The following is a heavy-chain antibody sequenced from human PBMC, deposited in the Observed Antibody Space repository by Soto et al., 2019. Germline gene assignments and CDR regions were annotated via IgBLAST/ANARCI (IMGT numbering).Heavy chain of an antibody. Sequence: QVQLQESGPGLVKPSETLSLTCTVSGGSISSGYWSWIRQPPGKGLEWIGYIYYSDSINYNHSLKSRVIISVDTSKNQFSLSLNSVTAADTAVYYCARAYYDASGYGLDPWGQGTLVTVSS. V-gene: IGHV4-59*01. CDR3: ARAYYDASGYGLDP. CDR1: GGSISSGY. D-gene: IGHD3-22*01. J-gene: IGHJ5*02. CDR2: IYYSDSI.